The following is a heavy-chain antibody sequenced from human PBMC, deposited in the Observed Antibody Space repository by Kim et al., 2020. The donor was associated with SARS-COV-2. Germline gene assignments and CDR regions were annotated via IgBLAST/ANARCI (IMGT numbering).Heavy chain of an antibody. CDR3: AKDFYWANSGAGAFDM. J-gene: IGHJ3*02. CDR2: ISCSGGST. Sequence: GGSLRLSCAASGFTFSSFAMNWVRQAPGKGLEWVSVISCSGGSTYYADSVKGRFTFSRDNSKNTLYLQMNSLRAEDTAVYYCAKDFYWANSGAGAFDMWGQGTMV. V-gene: IGHV3-23*01. D-gene: IGHD2-15*01. CDR1: GFTFSSFA.